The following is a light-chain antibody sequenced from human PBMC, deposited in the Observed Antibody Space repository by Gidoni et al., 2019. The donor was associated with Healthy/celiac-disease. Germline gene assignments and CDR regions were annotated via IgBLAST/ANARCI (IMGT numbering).Light chain of an antibody. J-gene: IGKJ1*01. CDR1: QSISSW. CDR2: KAS. V-gene: IGKV1-5*03. Sequence: DIQMTQSPSTLSASVGDRVTITCRASQSISSWLAWYQQKPGKAPKLLTYKASSLESGVPSRFSGSGSGTEFTLTISRLQPDDFATYYCQQYNSYWWTFGQGTKVEIK. CDR3: QQYNSYWWT.